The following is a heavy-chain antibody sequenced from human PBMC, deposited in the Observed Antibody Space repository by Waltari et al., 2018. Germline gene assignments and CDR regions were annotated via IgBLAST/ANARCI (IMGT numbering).Heavy chain of an antibody. D-gene: IGHD5-18*01. J-gene: IGHJ5*02. CDR3: ARVDTAAGWFDP. V-gene: IGHV4-31*03. Sequence: QVQLQESGPGLVKPSQTLSLTCTVSGGSISSGGYYWSWTRQHPGKGLEWIGYIYHSGSTYYNPSLKSRVTISVDRSKNQFSLKLSSVTAADTAVYYCARVDTAAGWFDPWGQGTLVTVSS. CDR2: IYHSGST. CDR1: GGSISSGGYY.